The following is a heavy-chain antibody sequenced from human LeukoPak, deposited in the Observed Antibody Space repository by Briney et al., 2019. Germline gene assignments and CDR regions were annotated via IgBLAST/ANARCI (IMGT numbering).Heavy chain of an antibody. CDR2: ISAYNGDT. J-gene: IGHJ4*02. Sequence: ASVKVSCKASGYTFTSYGISWVRQAPGQGLEWMGWISAYNGDTNYAQKFQGIVTMTTDTSTSTAYMELRSLRSDDTAVYYCARVFTMIMMDWGQGTLVTVSS. CDR3: ARVFTMIMMD. CDR1: GYTFTSYG. D-gene: IGHD3-22*01. V-gene: IGHV1-18*01.